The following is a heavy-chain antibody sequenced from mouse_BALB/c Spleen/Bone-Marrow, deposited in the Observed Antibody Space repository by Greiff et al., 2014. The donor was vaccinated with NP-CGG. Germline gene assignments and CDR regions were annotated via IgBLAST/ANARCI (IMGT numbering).Heavy chain of an antibody. CDR1: GYTFTSYW. CDR3: ARKYYGSSYVWYFDV. V-gene: IGHV1S81*02. D-gene: IGHD1-1*01. Sequence: VKLQESGAELVKPGASVKLSCKASGYTFTSYWMQWVKQRPGQGLEWIGEINPSNGRINCNEKFKSKATLTVDKSSSTAYMQLSSLTSEDSAVYYCARKYYGSSYVWYFDVWGAGTTVTVSS. CDR2: INPSNGRI. J-gene: IGHJ1*01.